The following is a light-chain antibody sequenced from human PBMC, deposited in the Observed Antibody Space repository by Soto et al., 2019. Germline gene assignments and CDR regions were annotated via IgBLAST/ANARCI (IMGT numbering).Light chain of an antibody. CDR3: QHYNSYSEA. CDR1: QTISSW. V-gene: IGKV1-5*03. J-gene: IGKJ1*01. CDR2: KAS. Sequence: DIQMTQSPSTLSGSVGDRDTITCRASQTISSWLAWYQQKPGKAPKLLIYKASTLKTGVPSRFSGSGSGTEFTLTISSLQPDDFATCYCQHYNSYSEAFGQGTKVELK.